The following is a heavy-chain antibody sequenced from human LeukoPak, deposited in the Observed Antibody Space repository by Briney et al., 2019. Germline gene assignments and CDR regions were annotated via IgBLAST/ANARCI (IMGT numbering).Heavy chain of an antibody. V-gene: IGHV3-21*01. CDR3: ARGYYGDYPLGY. CDR1: GFTFSSYS. Sequence: GGSLRLSCAASGFTFSSYSMNWVRQAPGKGLEWVSSISSSSSHIYYADSVKGRFTISRDNAKNSLYLQMNSLRAEDTAVYYCARGYYGDYPLGYWGQGTLVTVSS. D-gene: IGHD4-17*01. J-gene: IGHJ4*02. CDR2: ISSSSSHI.